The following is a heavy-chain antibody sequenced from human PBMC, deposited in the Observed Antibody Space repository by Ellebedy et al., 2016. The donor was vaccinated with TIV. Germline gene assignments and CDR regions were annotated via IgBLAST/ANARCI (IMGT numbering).Heavy chain of an antibody. D-gene: IGHD6-19*01. CDR1: GFTFSSYG. CDR3: AREGEVSGWYYFDY. Sequence: GESLKISCAASGFTFSSYGMHWVRQAPGKGLEWVAVIWYDGSNKYYADSVKGRFTISRDNSKNTLYLQMNSLRAEDTAVYYCAREGEVSGWYYFDYWGQGTLVTVSS. V-gene: IGHV3-33*01. CDR2: IWYDGSNK. J-gene: IGHJ4*02.